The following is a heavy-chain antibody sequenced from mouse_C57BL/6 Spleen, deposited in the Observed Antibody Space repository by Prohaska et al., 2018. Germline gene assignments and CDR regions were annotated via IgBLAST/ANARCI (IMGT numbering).Heavy chain of an antibody. CDR3: TTTTVVATGYWYFDV. CDR1: GFNIKDYY. V-gene: IGHV14-1*01. Sequence: EVQLQQSGAELVRPGASVKLSCTASGFNIKDYYMHWVKQRPEQGLEWIGRIDPEDGDTEYAPKFQGKATMTADTSSNTAYLQRSSLRAEDTAVYYCTTTTVVATGYWYFDVWGTGTTVTVSS. CDR2: IDPEDGDT. D-gene: IGHD1-1*01. J-gene: IGHJ1*03.